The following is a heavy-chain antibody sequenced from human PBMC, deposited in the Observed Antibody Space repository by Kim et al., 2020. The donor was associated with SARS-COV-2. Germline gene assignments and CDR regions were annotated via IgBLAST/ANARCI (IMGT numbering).Heavy chain of an antibody. Sequence: YYSDSVKGRFTLSRDNSKNVISLQMNSLTVEDTGVYYCAGGYSATSDAISVWGQGTLVAVSS. CDR3: AGGYSATSDAISV. J-gene: IGHJ3*01. D-gene: IGHD5-12*01. V-gene: IGHV3-33*03.